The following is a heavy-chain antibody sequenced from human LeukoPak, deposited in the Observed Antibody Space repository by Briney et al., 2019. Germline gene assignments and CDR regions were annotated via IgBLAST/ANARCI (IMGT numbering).Heavy chain of an antibody. D-gene: IGHD3-22*01. V-gene: IGHV1-2*02. Sequence: ASVKVSCKASGYTFTGYYMHWVRQAPGQGLEWMGWINPNSGGTNYAQKFQGRVTMTRDTSISTAYMELSRLRSDDTAVYYCARVGYYCDSEGDYWGQGTLVTVSS. CDR2: INPNSGGT. CDR3: ARVGYYCDSEGDY. J-gene: IGHJ4*02. CDR1: GYTFTGYY.